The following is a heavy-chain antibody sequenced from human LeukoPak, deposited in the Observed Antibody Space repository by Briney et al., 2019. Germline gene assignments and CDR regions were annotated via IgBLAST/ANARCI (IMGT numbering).Heavy chain of an antibody. D-gene: IGHD3-9*01. Sequence: SETLSLTCTVSGGSISSYYWSWIRRPPGKGLEWIGYIYYSGSTNYNPSLKSRVTISVDTSKNQFSLKLSSVTAADTAVYYCARHDNDILTGKELAFDIWGQGTMVTVSS. V-gene: IGHV4-59*08. J-gene: IGHJ3*02. CDR1: GGSISSYY. CDR3: ARHDNDILTGKELAFDI. CDR2: IYYSGST.